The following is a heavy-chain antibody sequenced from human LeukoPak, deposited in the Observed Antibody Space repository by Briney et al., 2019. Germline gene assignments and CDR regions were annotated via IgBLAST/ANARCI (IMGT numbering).Heavy chain of an antibody. CDR1: GGSISSYY. V-gene: IGHV4-59*08. Sequence: SETLSLTCTVSGGSISSYYWSWIRQPPGKGLEWIGYIYYSGSTNYNPSLKSRVTISVDTSKNQFSLKLSSVTAADTAMYYCARQRSEMATEYFDYWGQGTLVTVSS. CDR2: IYYSGST. J-gene: IGHJ4*02. CDR3: ARQRSEMATEYFDY. D-gene: IGHD5-24*01.